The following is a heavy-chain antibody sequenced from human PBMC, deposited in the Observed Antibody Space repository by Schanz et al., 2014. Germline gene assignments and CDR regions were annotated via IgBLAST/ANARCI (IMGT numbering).Heavy chain of an antibody. CDR1: GFTFSSYA. J-gene: IGHJ4*01. CDR3: AREQIMAAAGLVDY. CDR2: ISSGSSYA. V-gene: IGHV3-48*04. D-gene: IGHD6-13*01. Sequence: EVRLVESGGGLVQPGGSLRLSCAASGFTFSSYAMSWVRQAPGKGLEWVSDISSGSSYANYADSVKGRFTISRDNAKNSLYLQMNSLRAEDTAVYYCAREQIMAAAGLVDYWGHGTLVTVSS.